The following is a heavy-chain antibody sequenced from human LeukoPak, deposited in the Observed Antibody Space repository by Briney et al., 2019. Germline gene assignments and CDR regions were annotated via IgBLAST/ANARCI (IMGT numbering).Heavy chain of an antibody. CDR3: ANDVLLYVFDV. D-gene: IGHD3-16*01. J-gene: IGHJ6*02. CDR2: VSGSGGRR. V-gene: IGHV3-23*01. Sequence: GGSLRLSCAASGVTFSSHEMNWVRQAPGKGLEWVSSVSGSGGRRYYADSVKGRFTISRDNSKNTLFLQMNSLRDECSTVYYCANDVLLYVFDVWGQGTTVTVSS. CDR1: GVTFSSHE.